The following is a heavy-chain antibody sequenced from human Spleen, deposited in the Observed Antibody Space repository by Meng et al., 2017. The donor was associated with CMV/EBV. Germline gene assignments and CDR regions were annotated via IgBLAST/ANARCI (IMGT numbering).Heavy chain of an antibody. V-gene: IGHV3-23*01. CDR1: GFTFSSYA. CDR3: AKGAAYCSSTSCPFDY. Sequence: GGSLRLSCAASGFTFSSYAMSWVRQAPGKGLEWVSTISGSGGSTFYADSVKGRFTISRDNSKNTLYLQMNSLRAEDTAVYYCAKGAAYCSSTSCPFDYWGQGTLVTVSS. J-gene: IGHJ4*02. D-gene: IGHD2-2*01. CDR2: ISGSGGST.